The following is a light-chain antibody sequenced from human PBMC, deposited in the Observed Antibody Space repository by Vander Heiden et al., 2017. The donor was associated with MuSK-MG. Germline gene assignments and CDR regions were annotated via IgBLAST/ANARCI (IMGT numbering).Light chain of an antibody. J-gene: IGKJ1*01. V-gene: IGKV4-1*01. Sequence: DIVMTQSPDSLAVSLGERATINCKSSQSVLYSSNNKNYLAWYQQKPGQPPKLLIYWASIRESGVPDRFSGSGSGTDFTLTISSLQAEDVAVYFCHQDYSIPATFGQGTKVEIK. CDR1: QSVLYSSNNKNY. CDR2: WAS. CDR3: HQDYSIPAT.